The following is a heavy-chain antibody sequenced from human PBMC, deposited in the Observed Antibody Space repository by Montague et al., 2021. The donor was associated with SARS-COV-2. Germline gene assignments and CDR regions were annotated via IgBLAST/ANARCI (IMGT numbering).Heavy chain of an antibody. J-gene: IGHJ4*02. CDR2: IYNSGST. CDR3: VRDQGRSNWNYPDY. D-gene: IGHD1-20*01. Sequence: SETLSLTCTVSGGSISGYYWSWFRQSAGKGLEWIGRIYNSGSTSYSPPLKSRVTMSVDTSKNQFSLKLSSVTAADTAVYYCVRDQGRSNWNYPDYWGQGTLVTVSS. CDR1: GGSISGYY. V-gene: IGHV4-4*07.